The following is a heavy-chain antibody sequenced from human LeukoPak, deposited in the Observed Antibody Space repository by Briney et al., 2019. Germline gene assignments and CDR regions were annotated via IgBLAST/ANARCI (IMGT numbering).Heavy chain of an antibody. CDR2: IYRSGST. J-gene: IGHJ4*02. D-gene: IGHD3-10*01. V-gene: IGHV4-38-2*02. Sequence: PSETLSLTCTVSGYSISSGYYWGWIRQPPGKGLEWIGHIYRSGSTYYNPSLKSRVTISVDTSKNQFSLRLSSVTAADTAVYYCASLYDSGFNFDYWGQGTLVTVSS. CDR1: GYSISSGYY. CDR3: ASLYDSGFNFDY.